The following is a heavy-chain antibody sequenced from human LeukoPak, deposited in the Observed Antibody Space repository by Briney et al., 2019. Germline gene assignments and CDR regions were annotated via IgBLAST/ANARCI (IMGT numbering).Heavy chain of an antibody. V-gene: IGHV4-34*01. CDR2: INHSGST. J-gene: IGHJ6*03. CDR1: GGSFSGYY. D-gene: IGHD4-23*01. CDR3: ARGGSVTTGVRFHYYYYYYMDV. Sequence: PSETLSLTCAVYGGSFSGYYWSWIRQPPGKGLEWIGEINHSGSTNYNPSLKSRVTISVDTSKNQFSLKLSSVTAADTAVYYCARGGSVTTGVRFHYYYYYYMDVWGKGTTVTVSS.